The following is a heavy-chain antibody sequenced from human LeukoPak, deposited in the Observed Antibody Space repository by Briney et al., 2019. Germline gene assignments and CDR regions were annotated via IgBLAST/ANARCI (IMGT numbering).Heavy chain of an antibody. Sequence: ASVTVSCKASGYTFTSYAMHWVRQAPGQRLEWMGWINAGNGNTKYSQKFQGRVTITRDTSASTAYMELSSLRSEDTAVYYCARGHVLLWFGELDYWGQGTLVTVSS. V-gene: IGHV1-3*01. CDR1: GYTFTSYA. CDR3: ARGHVLLWFGELDY. CDR2: INAGNGNT. D-gene: IGHD3-10*01. J-gene: IGHJ4*02.